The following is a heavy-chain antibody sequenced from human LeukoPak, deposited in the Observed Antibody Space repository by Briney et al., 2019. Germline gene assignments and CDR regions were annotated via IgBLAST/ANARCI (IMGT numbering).Heavy chain of an antibody. J-gene: IGHJ4*02. Sequence: GGCLRLSCAASGFTFSDYSMNWVRQAPGKGLEWISYIGIDSGNTNYADSVKGRFTISGDKAKNSLYLQMNSLRVEDPAVYYCARDYKYAFDNWGQGTLVTVSS. D-gene: IGHD5-24*01. CDR2: IGIDSGNT. V-gene: IGHV3-48*01. CDR1: GFTFSDYS. CDR3: ARDYKYAFDN.